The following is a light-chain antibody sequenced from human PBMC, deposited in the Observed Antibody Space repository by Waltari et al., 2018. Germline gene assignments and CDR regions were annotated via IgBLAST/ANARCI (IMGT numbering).Light chain of an antibody. CDR3: VLYMGGGIL. V-gene: IGLV8-61*01. CDR1: SGSVSTTYY. J-gene: IGLJ3*02. Sequence: QTVVTQEPSFSVSPGGTVTLTCGLRSGSVSTTYYPSWDQQTPGQAPRPLIYSTNTRSSGVPDRISGSILVNKAALTITGAQADDESDYYCVLYMGGGILFGGGTKLTVL. CDR2: STN.